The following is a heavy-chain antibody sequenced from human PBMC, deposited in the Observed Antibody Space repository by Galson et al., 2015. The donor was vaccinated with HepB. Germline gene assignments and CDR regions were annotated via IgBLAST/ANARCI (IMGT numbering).Heavy chain of an antibody. CDR1: GFSLSAYN. CDR3: ARDSGSYDVLTGYSSYFDL. J-gene: IGHJ4*02. Sequence: SLRLSCAASGFSLSAYNMNWVRQVPGKGLEWVSSISGITYIYYKDSVQGRFTISRDTAENSVYLQMNSLRVEDTAVYYCARDSGSYDVLTGYSSYFDLWGPGTLVTVSS. D-gene: IGHD3-9*01. CDR2: ISGITYI. V-gene: IGHV3-69-1*01.